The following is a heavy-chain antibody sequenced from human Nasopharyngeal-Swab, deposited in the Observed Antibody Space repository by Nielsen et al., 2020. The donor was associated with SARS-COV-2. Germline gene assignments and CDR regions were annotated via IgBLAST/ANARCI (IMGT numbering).Heavy chain of an antibody. CDR3: AKIGAGCSSTSCYNVCYYYMDV. CDR2: ISSSSSTI. V-gene: IGHV3-48*01. D-gene: IGHD2-2*02. J-gene: IGHJ6*03. Sequence: VRQAPGKGLEWVSYISSSSSTIYYADSVKGRFTISRDNSKNTLYLQMNSLRAEDTAVYYCAKIGAGCSSTSCYNVCYYYMDVWGKGTTVTVSS.